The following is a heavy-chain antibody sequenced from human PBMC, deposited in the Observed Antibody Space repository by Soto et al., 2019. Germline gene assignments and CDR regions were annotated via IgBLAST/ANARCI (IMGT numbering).Heavy chain of an antibody. Sequence: PVGSLRLSCAASGFTFSSYAMSWVRQAPGKGLEWVSAISGSGGSTYYADSVKGRFTISRDNSKNTLYLQMNSLRAEVTAVYYCAKGLGELPLEFDYWGQGTLVTVSP. J-gene: IGHJ4*02. V-gene: IGHV3-23*01. CDR1: GFTFSSYA. CDR2: ISGSGGST. CDR3: AKGLGELPLEFDY. D-gene: IGHD1-7*01.